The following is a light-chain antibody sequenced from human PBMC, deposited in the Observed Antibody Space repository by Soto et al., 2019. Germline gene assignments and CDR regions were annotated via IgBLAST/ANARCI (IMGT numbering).Light chain of an antibody. Sequence: DIPMTQSPSTLSASVGDRVTITCRASQSISNLLAWYQQKPGKAPKFLIYKASILESGVPSRFSGSGSGTEFTLTISSLQPDDFATYYCQHYNSYPLTFGGGTKVEIK. CDR1: QSISNL. J-gene: IGKJ4*01. V-gene: IGKV1-5*03. CDR3: QHYNSYPLT. CDR2: KAS.